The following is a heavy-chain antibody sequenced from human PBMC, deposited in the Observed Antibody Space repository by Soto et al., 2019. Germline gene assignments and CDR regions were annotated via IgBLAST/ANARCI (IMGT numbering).Heavy chain of an antibody. J-gene: IGHJ4*02. Sequence: ASVKVSCKASGGTFSSYAISWVRQAPGQGLEWMGGIIPIFGTANYAQKFQGRVTITADESTSTAYMELSSLRSEDTAVYYCARNYDILMGFDYWGQGTLVTVSS. CDR1: GGTFSSYA. D-gene: IGHD3-9*01. CDR2: IIPIFGTA. CDR3: ARNYDILMGFDY. V-gene: IGHV1-69*13.